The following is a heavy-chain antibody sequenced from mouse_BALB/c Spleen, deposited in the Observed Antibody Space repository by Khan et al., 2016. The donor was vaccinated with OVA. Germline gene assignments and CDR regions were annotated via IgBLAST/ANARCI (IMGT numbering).Heavy chain of an antibody. V-gene: IGHV14-3*02. D-gene: IGHD4-1*01. CDR1: GFNIKDTY. J-gene: IGHJ3*01. CDR3: VRDYWDVFAY. CDR2: IDPANGNT. Sequence: EVQLQESGAELVKPGASVKLSCTASGFNIKDTYMHWVKQRPEQGLEWIGRIDPANGNTKCDPKFQGKATITADKSSNTAYLQLSSLTSEDTAVYYCVRDYWDVFAYWGQGTLVTVSA.